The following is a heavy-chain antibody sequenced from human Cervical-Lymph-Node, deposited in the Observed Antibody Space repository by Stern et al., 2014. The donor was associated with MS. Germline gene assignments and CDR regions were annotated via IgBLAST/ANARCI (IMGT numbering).Heavy chain of an antibody. CDR1: GGSISNGDYY. CDR2: IYFSGST. Sequence: QVQLQESGPGLVKPSQTLSLTCTVSGGSISNGDYYWSWIRQPPGKGLEWIGYIYFSGSTYSKPFIKSRVTISVDTSKNQFSLKLSSVTAADTAVYYCASANCSSTSCPNWFDPWGQGTLVTVSS. V-gene: IGHV4-30-4*08. J-gene: IGHJ5*02. D-gene: IGHD2-2*01. CDR3: ASANCSSTSCPNWFDP.